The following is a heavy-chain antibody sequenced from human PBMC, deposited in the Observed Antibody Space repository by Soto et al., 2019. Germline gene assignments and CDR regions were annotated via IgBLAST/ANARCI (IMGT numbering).Heavy chain of an antibody. CDR2: IIPILGIA. V-gene: IGHV1-69*08. CDR1: GGTFSSYT. J-gene: IGHJ4*02. CDR3: ARDKGFGAAAGVDY. D-gene: IGHD6-13*01. Sequence: QVQLVQSGAEVKKPGSSVKVSCKASGGTFSSYTISWVRQAPGQGLEWMGRIIPILGIANYAQKFQGRVTITADKSTSTAYMELSSLRSEDTAVYYCARDKGFGAAAGVDYWGQGTLVTVSS.